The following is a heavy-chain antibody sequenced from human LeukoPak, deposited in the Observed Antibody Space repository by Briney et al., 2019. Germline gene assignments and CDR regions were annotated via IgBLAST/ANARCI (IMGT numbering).Heavy chain of an antibody. CDR1: GFTLISYW. J-gene: IGHJ4*02. CDR3: ARALDSSSSRYQPFEY. D-gene: IGHD2-2*01. CDR2: VKQDGSEK. Sequence: PGGSLRLSCAASGFTLISYWMSWVRLAPGKGLEWVANVKQDGSEKYSVDSVKGRFTISRDNAKNSLYLQMNSLRAEDTAVYYCARALDSSSSRYQPFEYWGQGTLVTVSS. V-gene: IGHV3-7*01.